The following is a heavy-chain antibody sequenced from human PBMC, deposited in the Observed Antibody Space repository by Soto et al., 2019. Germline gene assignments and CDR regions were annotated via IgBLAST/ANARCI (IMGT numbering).Heavy chain of an antibody. CDR1: GFTFSSYE. CDR3: ARGTRFGELYYYYYGMDV. CDR2: ISSSGSTI. J-gene: IGHJ6*02. Sequence: SGGSLRLSCAASGFTFSSYEMNWVRQAPGKGLEWVSYISSSGSTIYYADSVKGRFTISRDNAKNSLYLQMNSLRAEDTAVYYCARGTRFGELYYYYYGMDVWGQGTTVTVS. V-gene: IGHV3-48*03. D-gene: IGHD3-10*01.